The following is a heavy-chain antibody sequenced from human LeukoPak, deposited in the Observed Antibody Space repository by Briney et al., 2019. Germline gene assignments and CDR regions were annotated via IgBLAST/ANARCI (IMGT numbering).Heavy chain of an antibody. CDR2: ISGSGDTT. CDR1: GFTFSSYA. J-gene: IGHJ4*02. Sequence: GGSLRLSCAASGFTFSSYAMSWVRQAPGKGLEWVATISGSGDTTYYADSVKGRFTISRDNFKNTLYLQMNSLRTEDTAVYYCAKDTPRLGGSSSGFMDYWGQGTLVTVSS. D-gene: IGHD6-6*01. CDR3: AKDTPRLGGSSSGFMDY. V-gene: IGHV3-23*01.